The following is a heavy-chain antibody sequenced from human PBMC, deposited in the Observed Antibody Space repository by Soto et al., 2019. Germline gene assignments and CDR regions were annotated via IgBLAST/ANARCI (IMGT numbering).Heavy chain of an antibody. J-gene: IGHJ4*02. Sequence: EVQLVESGGGLVQPGRSLRLSCAASGFTFDDYAMQWVRQAPGKGLEWVSGISWNSGIIVYADSVKGRFTISRDNAKNSLYLQMNSLRPEDTALYYCARDQRYYDCSGSFDYWGQGTLVTVSS. V-gene: IGHV3-9*01. CDR1: GFTFDDYA. D-gene: IGHD3-22*01. CDR3: ARDQRYYDCSGSFDY. CDR2: ISWNSGII.